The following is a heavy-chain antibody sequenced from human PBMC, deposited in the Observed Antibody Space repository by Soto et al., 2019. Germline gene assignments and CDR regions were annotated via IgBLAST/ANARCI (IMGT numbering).Heavy chain of an antibody. CDR3: ARGSSYGRSSWPDY. V-gene: IGHV1-18*01. D-gene: IGHD6-13*01. J-gene: IGHJ4*02. CDR2: TSGYNTHT. CDR1: GYTFSSYG. Sequence: QIQLVQSGAEVKKPGTSVKVTCKTSGYTFSSYGVTWVRQAPGQGLEWIGWTSGYNTHTNYAPKLHDRVIMTTDLPTGTASIELRSLRSDDTAIYYCARGSSYGRSSWPDYWGQGTLVIVSS.